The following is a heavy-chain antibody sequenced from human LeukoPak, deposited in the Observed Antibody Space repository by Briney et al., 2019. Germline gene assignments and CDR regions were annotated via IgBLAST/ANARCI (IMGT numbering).Heavy chain of an antibody. CDR3: ARANPLYCSSTTCLCDY. CDR1: GYTFTGYY. V-gene: IGHV1-2*02. Sequence: PAASVKVSCKASGYTFTGYYMHWVRHAPGQGFEWMGWINPNSGDTNYAQNFQGSVTMTRDTSISTAHMELSRLRSDDTAVYYCARANPLYCSSTTCLCDYWGQGTLVSVSS. J-gene: IGHJ4*02. D-gene: IGHD2-2*01. CDR2: INPNSGDT.